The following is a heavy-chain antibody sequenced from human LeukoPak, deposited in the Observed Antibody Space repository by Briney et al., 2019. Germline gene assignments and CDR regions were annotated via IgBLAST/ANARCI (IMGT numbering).Heavy chain of an antibody. D-gene: IGHD4-17*01. CDR3: ARVGGGYGDAYYFYAMDV. Sequence: GGSLRLSCAASGNYWMHWVRQAPGKGLGWVSHISSDGSWTSYADSEKGRFTISRDNAKNSLYLQMNSLRVRDTAESYCARVGGGYGDAYYFYAMDVWGQGTTITVSS. CDR1: GNYW. J-gene: IGHJ6*02. V-gene: IGHV3-74*01. CDR2: ISSDGSWT.